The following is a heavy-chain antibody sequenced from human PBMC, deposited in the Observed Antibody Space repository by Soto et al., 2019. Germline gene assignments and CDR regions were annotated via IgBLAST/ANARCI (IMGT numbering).Heavy chain of an antibody. CDR1: GGTFSIYA. D-gene: IGHD4-17*01. Sequence: QVQLVQSGAEVKKPGSSVKVSCKASGGTFSIYAISWVRQAPGQGLEWMGGIIPIFGTANYAQKFQGRVTITADESTSTAYMELSSLRSEDTAVYYCAREPHTVTTQSGDTNYFDYWGQGTLVTVSS. CDR3: AREPHTVTTQSGDTNYFDY. V-gene: IGHV1-69*12. CDR2: IIPIFGTA. J-gene: IGHJ4*02.